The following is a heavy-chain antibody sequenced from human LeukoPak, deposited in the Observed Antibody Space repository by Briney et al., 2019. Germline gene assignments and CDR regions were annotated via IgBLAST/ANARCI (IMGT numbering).Heavy chain of an antibody. CDR2: ISGSGGST. CDR1: GFTFSSYA. D-gene: IGHD3-22*01. CDR3: AKDYDSSGYYYGYFQH. J-gene: IGHJ1*01. V-gene: IGHV3-23*01. Sequence: GGSLRLSCAASGFTFSSYALSWVRQAPGKGLEWVSAISGSGGSTYYADSVKGRFTISRDNSKNTLYLQMNSLRAEDTAVYYCAKDYDSSGYYYGYFQHWGQGTLVTVSS.